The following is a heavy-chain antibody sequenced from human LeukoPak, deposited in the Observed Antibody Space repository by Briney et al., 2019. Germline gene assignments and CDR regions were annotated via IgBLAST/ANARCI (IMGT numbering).Heavy chain of an antibody. D-gene: IGHD1-26*01. J-gene: IGHJ6*02. Sequence: PSETLSLTCTVSGGSINNSYWSWVRQPPGKGLEWIGYTSYSGSTNYNPSLKSRVTMSVDTSTDQFSLRPISVTAADTAVYYCARTVSGDYYGMDVWGQGTTVTVSS. V-gene: IGHV4-59*08. CDR3: ARTVSGDYYGMDV. CDR1: GGSINNSY. CDR2: TSYSGST.